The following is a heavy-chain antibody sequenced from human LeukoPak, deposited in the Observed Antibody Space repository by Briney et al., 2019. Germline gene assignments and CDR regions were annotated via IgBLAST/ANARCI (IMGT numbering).Heavy chain of an antibody. CDR3: ARDASEGRGYSYGAFDY. V-gene: IGHV6-1*01. D-gene: IGHD5-18*01. J-gene: IGHJ4*02. CDR2: TYYRSKWYN. CDR1: GDSVSSNSAA. Sequence: SQTLSLTCAISGDSVSSNSAAWNWIRQSPSRGLEWPGRTYYRSKWYNDYAVSVKSRITINPDTSKNQFSLQLNSVTPEDTAVYYCARDASEGRGYSYGAFDYWGQGTLVTVSS.